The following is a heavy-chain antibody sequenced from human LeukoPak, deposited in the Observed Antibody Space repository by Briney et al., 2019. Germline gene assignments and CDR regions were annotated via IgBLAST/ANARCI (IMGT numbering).Heavy chain of an antibody. CDR3: ARGRGVHDSHTYDYFDY. D-gene: IGHD3-22*01. CDR1: GYTFTSCY. CDR2: INPAGGST. J-gene: IGHJ4*02. Sequence: ASVKVSCKASGYTFTSCYIHWVRQAPGQGLEWMGIINPAGGSTTYAQKFQGSRLTLTRDTSTSTVYMELSGLRSEDTAVYYCARGRGVHDSHTYDYFDYWGQGTRVTVSS. V-gene: IGHV1-46*01.